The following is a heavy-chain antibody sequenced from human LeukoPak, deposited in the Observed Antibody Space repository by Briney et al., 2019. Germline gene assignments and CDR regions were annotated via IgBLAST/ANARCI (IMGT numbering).Heavy chain of an antibody. Sequence: SVKVSCKTSGDTLNSYAINWVRQAPGQGLEWLGRIVPMFNIATYAPKLQGRLTITAEISTNTAYMELRSLTSEDAALYYCASGPYTSDRSGFYYYMDVWGRGTTVTVSS. J-gene: IGHJ6*03. CDR1: GDTLNSYA. V-gene: IGHV1-69*04. CDR2: IVPMFNIA. CDR3: ASGPYTSDRSGFYYYMDV. D-gene: IGHD6-25*01.